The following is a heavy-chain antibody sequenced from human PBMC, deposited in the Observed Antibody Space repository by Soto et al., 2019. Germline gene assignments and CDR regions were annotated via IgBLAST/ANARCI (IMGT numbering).Heavy chain of an antibody. CDR2: IYYSGNT. CDR1: GGSINSYY. V-gene: IGHV4-59*01. Sequence: PSETLSLTCTVSGGSINSYYWSWIRQPPGKGLEWIGYIYYSGNTNYNPSLKSRVTISVDTSKNHFSLKLSSVTAADTAVYYCARDNKSGDSGDWFDPWGQGTLVTVSS. D-gene: IGHD4-17*01. CDR3: ARDNKSGDSGDWFDP. J-gene: IGHJ5*02.